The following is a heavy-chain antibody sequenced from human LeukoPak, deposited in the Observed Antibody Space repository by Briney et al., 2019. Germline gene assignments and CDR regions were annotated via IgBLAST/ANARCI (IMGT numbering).Heavy chain of an antibody. CDR1: GGSISRSSYY. D-gene: IGHD5-18*01. Sequence: SSETLSLTCTVSGGSISRSSYYWGWIRQPPGKGLEWIGSVYYSGTTYYNPSLKSRVTISVDTSKNQFSLKLSSVTAADTAVYHCAVDQRYSYGTFGYWGQGTLVTVSS. V-gene: IGHV4-39*01. J-gene: IGHJ4*02. CDR3: AVDQRYSYGTFGY. CDR2: VYYSGTT.